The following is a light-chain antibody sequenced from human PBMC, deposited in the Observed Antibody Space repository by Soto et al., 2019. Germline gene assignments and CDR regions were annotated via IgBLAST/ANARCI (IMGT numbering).Light chain of an antibody. CDR2: GAA. Sequence: EIVMTQSPATLSVSPGERATLSCRASQSVGSDLAWYQQRHGQAPRLVIIGAATRATGIPARFSGSGSGTAFTLTIIGMQSEDLAVYYCQQYNNWPPYTFGQGTKLEIK. CDR1: QSVGSD. CDR3: QQYNNWPPYT. J-gene: IGKJ2*01. V-gene: IGKV3-15*01.